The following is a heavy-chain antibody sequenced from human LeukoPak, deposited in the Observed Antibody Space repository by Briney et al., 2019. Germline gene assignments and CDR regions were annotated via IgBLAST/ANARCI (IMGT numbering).Heavy chain of an antibody. CDR3: ARGGRILLLPVSPSPFDP. V-gene: IGHV4-34*01. J-gene: IGHJ5*02. D-gene: IGHD3-22*01. CDR1: GGSFSGYY. Sequence: SETLSLTCAVYGGSFSGYYWSWIRQPPGKGLEWIGEINHSGSTNYNPSLKSRVTISVDTSKNQFSLKLSSVTAADTAVYYCARGGRILLLPVSPSPFDPWGQGTLVTVSS. CDR2: INHSGST.